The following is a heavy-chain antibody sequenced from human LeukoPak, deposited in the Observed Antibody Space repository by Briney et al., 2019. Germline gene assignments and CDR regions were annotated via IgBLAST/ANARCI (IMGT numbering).Heavy chain of an antibody. CDR1: GFTFSSYS. V-gene: IGHV3-48*01. D-gene: IGHD5-18*01. Sequence: GGSLRLSCAASGFTFSSYSMNWVRQAPGKGLEWVSYISSSSSTIYYADSVKGRFTIPRDNAKNSLYLQMNSLRAEDTAVYYCARDRGYSYGIFDYWGQGTLVTVSS. CDR2: ISSSSSTI. J-gene: IGHJ4*02. CDR3: ARDRGYSYGIFDY.